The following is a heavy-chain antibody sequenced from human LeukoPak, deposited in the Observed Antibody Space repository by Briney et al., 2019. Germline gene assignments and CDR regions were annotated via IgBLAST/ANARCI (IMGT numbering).Heavy chain of an antibody. Sequence: ASVKVSCKASGYTFTGYYMHWVRQAPGQGLEWMGWINPNSGGTNYAQKFQGRVTMTRDTSISTAYMELSRLRSDDTAVYYCARVPGYCSSTSCYIDDYWGQGTLVTVSS. CDR2: INPNSGGT. CDR1: GYTFTGYY. V-gene: IGHV1-2*02. CDR3: ARVPGYCSSTSCYIDDY. D-gene: IGHD2-2*02. J-gene: IGHJ4*02.